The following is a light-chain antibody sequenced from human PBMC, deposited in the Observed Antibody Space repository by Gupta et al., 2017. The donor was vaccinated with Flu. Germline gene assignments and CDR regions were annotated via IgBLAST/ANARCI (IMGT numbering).Light chain of an antibody. CDR2: AVS. CDR3: QLFDPYPVT. Sequence: PTFPSSSVGDTVAITWRASQASSHSLAWYQQKAGEGPKLLIYAVSTLHTTVPSRFSGSGSGTEFTLTISILQPEDLVIYYCQLFDPYPVTFGGGTKVEVK. J-gene: IGKJ4*01. V-gene: IGKV1-9*01. CDR1: QASSHS.